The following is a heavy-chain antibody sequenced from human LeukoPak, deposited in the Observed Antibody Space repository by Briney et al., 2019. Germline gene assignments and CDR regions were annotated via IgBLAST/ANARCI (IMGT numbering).Heavy chain of an antibody. V-gene: IGHV3-7*03. D-gene: IGHD2-8*01. CDR2: IKEDGSER. CDR1: PFIFSGHW. J-gene: IGHJ4*02. CDR3: ARDLGYCTNGACHTRFDY. Sequence: GGSLRLSCEASPFIFSGHWLNRVRQTPGKGLEWVASIKEDGSERQYVDSVKGRFSISRDNTKGSLFLQLNSLRAEDTAVYYCARDLGYCTNGACHTRFDYWGQGTLVTVSS.